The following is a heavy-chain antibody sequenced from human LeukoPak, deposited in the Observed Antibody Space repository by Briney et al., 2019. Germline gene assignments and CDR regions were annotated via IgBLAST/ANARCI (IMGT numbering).Heavy chain of an antibody. Sequence: GGSLRLSCGASGFTFTTYAMHWVRQAPGKGLEWVALISYDGSHIYYADSVKGRFTISRDNSKNTLYLQMNSLRAEDTAMYYCARDYGFDGSGSRGDYWGQGTLVTVSS. J-gene: IGHJ4*02. CDR1: GFTFTTYA. D-gene: IGHD3-10*01. V-gene: IGHV3-30*04. CDR3: ARDYGFDGSGSRGDY. CDR2: ISYDGSHI.